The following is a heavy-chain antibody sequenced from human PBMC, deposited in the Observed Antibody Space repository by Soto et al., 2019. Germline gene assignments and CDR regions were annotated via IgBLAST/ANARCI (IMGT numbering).Heavy chain of an antibody. Sequence: PGGSLRLSCAASGFTFSAFGMNWVRQAPGKGLEWVSAITGSGGSTYYVDSVKGRFTISRDNSKNTLHLQMNSLRAEDSAVYYCAKLSGYDYYYYIDVWGKGITVTVSS. J-gene: IGHJ6*03. CDR2: ITGSGGST. CDR3: AKLSGYDYYYYIDV. CDR1: GFTFSAFG. D-gene: IGHD1-26*01. V-gene: IGHV3-23*01.